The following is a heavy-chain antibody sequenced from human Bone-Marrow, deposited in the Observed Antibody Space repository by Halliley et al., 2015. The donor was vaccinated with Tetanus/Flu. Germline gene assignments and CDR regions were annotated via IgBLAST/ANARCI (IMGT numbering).Heavy chain of an antibody. CDR3: ARDPTGSGYNFGHNWFDP. CDR1: GVSISHYY. Sequence: TLSLTCTVSGVSISHYYWSWIWQPPGKGLEWIGYIHYSGSTDYNPSLKSRVTTSVDTTKNQFSLSLSSVTVADTAVYYCARDPTGSGYNFGHNWFDPWGQGTLVTVSS. D-gene: IGHD5-18*01. V-gene: IGHV4-59*01. J-gene: IGHJ5*02. CDR2: IHYSGST.